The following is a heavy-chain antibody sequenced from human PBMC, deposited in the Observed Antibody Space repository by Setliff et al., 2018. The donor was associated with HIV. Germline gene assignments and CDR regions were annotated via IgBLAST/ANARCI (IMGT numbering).Heavy chain of an antibody. Sequence: ASVKVSCKASGYVFSSYAVNWVRQAPGQGLEWMGWINTNTGNPMYAQGFTRRFVFSLDTSLSTAYLQISSLKAEDTAVYYCTREVLRFDYWGQGTLVTVSS. CDR1: GYVFSSYA. V-gene: IGHV7-4-1*02. CDR2: INTNTGNP. J-gene: IGHJ4*02. D-gene: IGHD4-17*01. CDR3: TREVLRFDY.